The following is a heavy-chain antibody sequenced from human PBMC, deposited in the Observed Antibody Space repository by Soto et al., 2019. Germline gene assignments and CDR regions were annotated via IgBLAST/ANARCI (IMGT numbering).Heavy chain of an antibody. V-gene: IGHV1-69*13. Sequence: AAVKVSCKASGGTLSSYAISWVRQAPGQGLEWMGGIIPIFGTANYAQKFQGRVTITADESTSTAYMELSSLRSENTAVYYCASNWYDSGSEYYYSYSIAVWGQGTTVTFSS. CDR3: ASNWYDSGSEYYYSYSIAV. CDR2: IIPIFGTA. J-gene: IGHJ6*02. D-gene: IGHD1-20*01. CDR1: GGTLSSYA.